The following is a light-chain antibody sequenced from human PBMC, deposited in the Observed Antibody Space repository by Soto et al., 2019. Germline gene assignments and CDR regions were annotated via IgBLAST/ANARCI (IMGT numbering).Light chain of an antibody. CDR3: CSYAGRTTVV. V-gene: IGLV2-23*01. J-gene: IGLJ2*01. Sequence: QSALTQPASVSGSPGQSITISCTGTASDVGTYNLVSWYQQHPGKAPKLMIYEGSKRPSGGSNRFSGSKSGNTASLTISGLQAEDEADYYCCSYAGRTTVVFGGGTKVTVL. CDR1: ASDVGTYNL. CDR2: EGS.